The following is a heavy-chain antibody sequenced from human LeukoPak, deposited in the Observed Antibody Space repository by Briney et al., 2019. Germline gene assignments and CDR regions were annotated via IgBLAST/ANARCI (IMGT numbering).Heavy chain of an antibody. D-gene: IGHD4-17*01. CDR3: AKERQTGDYFTSDS. CDR1: GFTFSSYA. CDR2: ISGGGGIR. Sequence: GGSLRLSCAASGFTFSSYAMSWVRQGPGKGLEWVSEISGGGGIRYYADSVKGRFTLSRDNSKNTVYLQMNSLRVEDTAIYFCAKERQTGDYFTSDSWGQGTLVTVSS. V-gene: IGHV3-23*01. J-gene: IGHJ4*02.